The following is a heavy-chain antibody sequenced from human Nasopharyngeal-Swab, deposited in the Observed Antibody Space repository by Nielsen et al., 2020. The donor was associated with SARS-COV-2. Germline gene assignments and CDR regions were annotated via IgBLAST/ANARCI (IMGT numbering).Heavy chain of an antibody. J-gene: IGHJ4*02. Sequence: GESLKISFAASGFTFSSYAMSWVRQAPGKGLEWVSAISGSGGSTYYADSVKGRFTISRGNSKNTLYLQMNSLRAEDTAVYYCAKDREATYYYGSGSFDYWGQGTLVTVSS. D-gene: IGHD3-10*01. CDR3: AKDREATYYYGSGSFDY. CDR1: GFTFSSYA. CDR2: ISGSGGST. V-gene: IGHV3-23*01.